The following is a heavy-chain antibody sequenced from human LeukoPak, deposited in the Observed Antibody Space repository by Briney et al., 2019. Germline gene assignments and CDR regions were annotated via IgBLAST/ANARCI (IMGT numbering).Heavy chain of an antibody. V-gene: IGHV1-2*02. CDR2: INPNSGGT. D-gene: IGHD2/OR15-2a*01. CDR1: GYTFISYG. Sequence: ASVKVSCKASGYTFISYGISWVRQAPGQGLEWMGWINPNSGGTNYAQKFQGRVTMTRDTSISTAYMKLSRLRSDDTAVYYCAREGNRDVPDYCGEGDLGSVSS. CDR3: AREGNRDVPDY. J-gene: IGHJ4*02.